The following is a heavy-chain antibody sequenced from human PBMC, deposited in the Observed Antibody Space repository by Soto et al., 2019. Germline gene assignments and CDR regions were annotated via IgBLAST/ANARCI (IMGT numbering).Heavy chain of an antibody. D-gene: IGHD6-6*01. V-gene: IGHV2-5*02. Sequence: SGPTLVNPTQTLTLTCTFSGFSLTTDDVGVGWIRQFPGKALDWLAVVYWDDDKRYSPSLKSGLTITKDTSKNQVFLTMSNMDPVDTATYYCAHTRYSISSFDYWGQGTLVTVSS. CDR3: AHTRYSISSFDY. CDR2: VYWDDDK. J-gene: IGHJ4*02. CDR1: GFSLTTDDVG.